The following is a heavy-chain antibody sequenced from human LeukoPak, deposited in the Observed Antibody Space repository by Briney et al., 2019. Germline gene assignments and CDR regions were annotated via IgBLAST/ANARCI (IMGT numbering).Heavy chain of an antibody. D-gene: IGHD7-27*01. CDR3: ARALRTGGFDP. CDR1: GYTFTSYY. V-gene: IGHV1-46*01. J-gene: IGHJ5*02. CDR2: INPSGGST. Sequence: ASVKVSCKASGYTFTSYYMHWVRQAPGQGLEWMGIINPSGGSTNYAQKFQGRVTMTRDTSTSTVYMDLSSLRSEDTAVYYCARALRTGGFDPWGQGTLVTVSS.